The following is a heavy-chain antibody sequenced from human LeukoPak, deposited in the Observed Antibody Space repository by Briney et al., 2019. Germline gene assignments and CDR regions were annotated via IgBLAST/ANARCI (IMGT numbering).Heavy chain of an antibody. V-gene: IGHV3-30*02. J-gene: IGHJ6*03. Sequence: PGGSLRLSCAASGFTFSSYAMHWVRQAPGKGLEWVAFIRYDGSNKYYADSVKGRFSISRDNAKNTLYLQVNSLRVEDTAVYYCAREGTGSYMDVWGKGTTVTVSS. D-gene: IGHD1/OR15-1a*01. CDR2: IRYDGSNK. CDR1: GFTFSSYA. CDR3: AREGTGSYMDV.